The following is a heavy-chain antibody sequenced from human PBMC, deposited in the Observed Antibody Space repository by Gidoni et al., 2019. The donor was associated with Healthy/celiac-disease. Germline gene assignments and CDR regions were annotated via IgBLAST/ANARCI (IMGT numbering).Heavy chain of an antibody. CDR2: SYSGCSK. CDR1: GFTVSSNY. D-gene: IGHD6-19*01. Sequence: EVQLVESGGGLIQPGGSLRLSCAASGFTVSSNYMNWGSQAPGKGLWWVSVSYSGCSKYDAYSVKGPFTISRDNSKYTLYLKMNSLRAEDTAVYYCARERTYSSGWYNTYYFDYWGQGTLVTVSS. V-gene: IGHV3-53*01. J-gene: IGHJ4*02. CDR3: ARERTYSSGWYNTYYFDY.